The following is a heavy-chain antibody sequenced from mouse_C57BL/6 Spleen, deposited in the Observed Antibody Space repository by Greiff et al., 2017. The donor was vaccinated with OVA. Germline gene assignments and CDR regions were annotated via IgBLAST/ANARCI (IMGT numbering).Heavy chain of an antibody. Sequence: EVQLQQSGPVLVKPGASVKMSCTASGYTFTDYYMNWVKQSPGKSLEWIGVINPYNGGTSYNPKFKGKATLTVDTSSSTAYLELNSLTSEDSAVYYYARRHYYGSSYDYWGQGTTLTVSS. D-gene: IGHD1-1*01. CDR2: INPYNGGT. CDR3: ARRHYYGSSYDY. V-gene: IGHV1-19*01. CDR1: GYTFTDYY. J-gene: IGHJ2*01.